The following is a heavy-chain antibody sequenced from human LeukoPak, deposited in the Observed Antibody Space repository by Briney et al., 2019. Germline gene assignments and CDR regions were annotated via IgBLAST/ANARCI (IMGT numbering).Heavy chain of an antibody. CDR2: ISYDGSNK. V-gene: IGHV3-30*03. CDR3: ARDARQAVYDYDYYYYYMDV. CDR1: GFTFSDYA. D-gene: IGHD3-16*01. J-gene: IGHJ6*03. Sequence: GGSLRLSCAVSGFTFSDYAMHWVRQAPGKGLEWVAIISYDGSNKYYADSVKGRFTISRDNSNNTLYLQMNSLRAEDTAVYYCARDARQAVYDYDYYYYYMDVWGKGTTVTISS.